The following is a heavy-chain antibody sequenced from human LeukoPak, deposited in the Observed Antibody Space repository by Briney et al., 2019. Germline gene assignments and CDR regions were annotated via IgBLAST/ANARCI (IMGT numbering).Heavy chain of an antibody. CDR2: ISWNSGSI. CDR3: AKDNMITFGGVIVSSGAFDI. CDR1: GFTFDDYA. V-gene: IGHV3-9*01. Sequence: GGSLSLSCAASGFTFDDYAMHWVRQAPGKGLEWVSGISWNSGSIGYADSVKGRFTISRDNAKNSLYLQMNSLRAEDTALYYCAKDNMITFGGVIVSSGAFDIWGQGTMVTVSS. J-gene: IGHJ3*02. D-gene: IGHD3-16*02.